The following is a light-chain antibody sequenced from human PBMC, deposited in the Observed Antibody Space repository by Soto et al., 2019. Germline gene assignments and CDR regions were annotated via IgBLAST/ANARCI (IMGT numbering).Light chain of an antibody. V-gene: IGKV1-39*01. J-gene: IGKJ4*01. CDR3: QHYETLPLT. CDR1: QSVSRY. Sequence: DVQITQYTSSLSALVGDRVTITCRASQSVSRYLNWYQHKPGKAPKLLINAASNLRSGVPSRFSGSGSGTDFTLTISSLQPEDIATYYCQHYETLPLTFCG. CDR2: AAS.